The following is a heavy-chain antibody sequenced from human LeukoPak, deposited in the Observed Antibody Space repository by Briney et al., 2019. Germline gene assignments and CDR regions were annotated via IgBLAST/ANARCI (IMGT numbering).Heavy chain of an antibody. Sequence: ASVKVSCKASGYTFTGYYMHWVRQAPGQGLEWMGRINPNSGGTNYAQKFQGRVTMTRDTSISTAYMELSRLRSDDTAVYYCARDITSEYFDWLHPDYWGQGTLVTVSS. V-gene: IGHV1-2*06. D-gene: IGHD3-9*01. J-gene: IGHJ4*02. CDR3: ARDITSEYFDWLHPDY. CDR2: INPNSGGT. CDR1: GYTFTGYY.